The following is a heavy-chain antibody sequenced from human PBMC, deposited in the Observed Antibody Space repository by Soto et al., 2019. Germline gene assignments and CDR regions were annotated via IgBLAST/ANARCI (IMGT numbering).Heavy chain of an antibody. V-gene: IGHV3-48*03. J-gene: IGHJ6*02. D-gene: IGHD6-13*01. Sequence: LRLSCAASGFTFSSYEMNLVRQAPLKGLEWVSYISSSGSTIYYADSVKGRFTISRDNAKNSLYLQMNSLRAEDTAVYYCARDGIAAAVGQSYYYYGMDVWGQGTTVTVSS. CDR3: ARDGIAAAVGQSYYYYGMDV. CDR2: ISSSGSTI. CDR1: GFTFSSYE.